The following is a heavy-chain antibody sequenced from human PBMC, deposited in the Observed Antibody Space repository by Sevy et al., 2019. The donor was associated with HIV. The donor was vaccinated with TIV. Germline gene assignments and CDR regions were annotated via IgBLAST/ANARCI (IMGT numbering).Heavy chain of an antibody. CDR2: ITNSGSSI. D-gene: IGHD4-17*01. CDR3: ARDLPPSATTVAHFDY. V-gene: IGHV3-48*03. J-gene: IGHJ4*02. Sequence: GGSLRLSCTASGFTFSSYEMNWVHQAPGKGLEWVSYITNSGSSIYYSGSVRGRFTVSRDNAKNSLYLQMKSLRAEDTAVYYCARDLPPSATTVAHFDYWGRGTLVTVSS. CDR1: GFTFSSYE.